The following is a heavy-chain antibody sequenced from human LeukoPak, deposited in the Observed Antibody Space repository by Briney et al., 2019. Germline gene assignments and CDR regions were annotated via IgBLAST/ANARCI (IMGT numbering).Heavy chain of an antibody. CDR1: GFTFSNYG. CDR2: ISYDGTNK. D-gene: IGHD2-2*01. Sequence: PGRSLRLSCAASGFTFSNYGIHWVRQAPGMGLEWVAIISYDGTNKYYTDSVKGRFTISRDNSKNTLYLQMNSLRAEDTAVYYCAGWRGSSWYGAYWGQGTLVTVSS. CDR3: AGWRGSSWYGAY. V-gene: IGHV3-30*03. J-gene: IGHJ4*02.